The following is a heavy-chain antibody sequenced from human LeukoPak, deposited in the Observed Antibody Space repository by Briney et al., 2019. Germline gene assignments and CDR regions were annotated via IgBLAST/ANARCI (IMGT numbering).Heavy chain of an antibody. D-gene: IGHD2-8*01. CDR3: ARDAQGIDP. CDR1: GGSISSYY. Sequence: PSETLSLTCTVSGGSISSYYWSWIRQPPGKGLEWIGYIYTSGSTNYNPSLKSRVAISVDTSKNQFSLKLSSVTAADTAVYYCARDAQGIDPWGQGTLVTVSS. J-gene: IGHJ5*02. CDR2: IYTSGST. V-gene: IGHV4-4*09.